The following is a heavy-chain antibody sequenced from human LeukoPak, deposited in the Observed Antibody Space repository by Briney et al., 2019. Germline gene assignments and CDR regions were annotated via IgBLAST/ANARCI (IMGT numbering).Heavy chain of an antibody. D-gene: IGHD3-10*01. V-gene: IGHV3-23*01. J-gene: IGHJ6*02. Sequence: GGSLRLSCAASGFTFSTYAMSWVRLAPGKGLEWVSGISGSGGSTYYADSVKGRFTSSRDNSNNTLYVQMNSLRVEDTAVYYCARSGGLSGSGRLAMDVWGQGTTVTVSS. CDR2: ISGSGGST. CDR3: ARSGGLSGSGRLAMDV. CDR1: GFTFSTYA.